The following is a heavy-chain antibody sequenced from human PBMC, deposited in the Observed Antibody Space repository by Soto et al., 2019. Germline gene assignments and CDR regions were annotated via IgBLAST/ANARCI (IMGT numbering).Heavy chain of an antibody. D-gene: IGHD2-21*01. CDR2: TENDGSA. CDR1: GSTFGTSW. CDR3: ARDIPHKWFEA. V-gene: IGHV3-74*01. Sequence: QLVESGGGLVQPGGSLRISCAASGSTFGTSWMHWVRQEPGKGLVWVSRTENDGSAVYAESVKGRVTTSRDLAKNTVYLQIYRLRDEDTAVYYSARDIPHKWFEAWGQGNLVTVSS. J-gene: IGHJ5*02.